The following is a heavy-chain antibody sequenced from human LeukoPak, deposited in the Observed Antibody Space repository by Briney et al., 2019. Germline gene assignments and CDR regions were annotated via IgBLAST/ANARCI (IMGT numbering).Heavy chain of an antibody. J-gene: IGHJ3*02. CDR2: ISGSGGNT. CDR1: GFTFSSYA. V-gene: IGHV3-23*01. CDR3: AKDKTYCGGDCYGGADAFDI. D-gene: IGHD2-21*01. Sequence: GGSLRLSCAASGFTFSSYAMSWVRQAPGKGLEWVSAISGSGGNTYYADSVKGRFTISRDNSKNTLYLQMNSLRAEDTAVYYCAKDKTYCGGDCYGGADAFDIWGQGTMVTVSS.